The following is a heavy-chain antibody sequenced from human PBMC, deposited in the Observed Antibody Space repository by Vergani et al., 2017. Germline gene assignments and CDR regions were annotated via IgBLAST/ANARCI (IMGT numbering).Heavy chain of an antibody. V-gene: IGHV3-23*01. D-gene: IGHD2-15*01. CDR1: GFTFSSYA. J-gene: IGHJ6*02. Sequence: EVQLLESGGGLVQPGGSLRLSCGASGFTFSSYAMTWVRQAPGKGFEWVSAISGSGGNTFYTDSVKGRFTISRDNSKDTLYLQMNSPRVEDTAIYYCAKARDPNCKGGNCYSYYYGLDLWGQGTTVTVSS. CDR2: ISGSGGNT. CDR3: AKARDPNCKGGNCYSYYYGLDL.